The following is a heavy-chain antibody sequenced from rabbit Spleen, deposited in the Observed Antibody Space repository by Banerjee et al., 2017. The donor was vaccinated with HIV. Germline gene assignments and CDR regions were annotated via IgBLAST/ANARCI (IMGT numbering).Heavy chain of an antibody. J-gene: IGHJ4*01. CDR3: ARDLVAVIGWNFNL. D-gene: IGHD1-1*01. V-gene: IGHV1S40*01. CDR1: GFSFSSGYH. Sequence: QSLEESGGGLVKPGASLTLTCKASGFSFSSGYHMCWVRQAPGKGLEWIACIYAGSSGSTAYASWTKGRCTISKTSSTTVTLQMTSLTAADTATYFCARDLVAVIGWNFNLWGPGTLVTVS. CDR2: IYAGSSGST.